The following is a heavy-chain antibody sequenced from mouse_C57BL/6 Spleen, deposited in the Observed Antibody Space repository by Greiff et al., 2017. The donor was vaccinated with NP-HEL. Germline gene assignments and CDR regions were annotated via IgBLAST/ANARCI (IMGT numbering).Heavy chain of an antibody. CDR2: ISNLAYSI. Sequence: EVQLVESGGGLVQPGGSLKLSCAASGFTFSDYGMAWVRQAPRKGPEWVAFISNLAYSIYYADTVTGRFTISRENAKNTLYLEMSSLRSEDTAMYYCARLTGTGDFDDWGQGTTLTVSS. V-gene: IGHV5-15*01. CDR3: ARLTGTGDFDD. J-gene: IGHJ2*01. D-gene: IGHD4-1*01. CDR1: GFTFSDYG.